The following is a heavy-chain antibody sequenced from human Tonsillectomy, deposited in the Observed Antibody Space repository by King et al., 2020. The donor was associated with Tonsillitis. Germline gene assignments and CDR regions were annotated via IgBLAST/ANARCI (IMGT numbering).Heavy chain of an antibody. CDR1: GGSISSYY. CDR2: MYYSGST. V-gene: IGHV4-59*01. D-gene: IGHD2-2*01. CDR3: ARVGTSCSSTSCYAAPDYYYMDV. J-gene: IGHJ6*03. Sequence: QLQESGPGLVKPSETLSLTCTVSGGSISSYYWSWIRQPPGKGLEWIGYMYYSGSTNYNPSLKSRVTISVDTSKNQFSLMLSSVTAADTAVYYCARVGTSCSSTSCYAAPDYYYMDVWGKGTTVTVSS.